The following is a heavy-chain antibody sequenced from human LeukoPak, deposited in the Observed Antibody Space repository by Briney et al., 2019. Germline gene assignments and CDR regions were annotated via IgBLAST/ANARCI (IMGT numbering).Heavy chain of an antibody. J-gene: IGHJ4*02. D-gene: IGHD2-15*01. CDR2: ISGSGGGT. CDR3: AREGVVVTATRYYFDS. V-gene: IGHV3-23*01. CDR1: GFTVSSNY. Sequence: PGGSLRLSCAASGFTVSSNYMTWVRQAPGKGLEWVSGISGSGGGTYYADSVKGRFTISRDNSENTLYLQMNSLRAEDTAVYYCAREGVVVTATRYYFDSWGQGTLVTVSS.